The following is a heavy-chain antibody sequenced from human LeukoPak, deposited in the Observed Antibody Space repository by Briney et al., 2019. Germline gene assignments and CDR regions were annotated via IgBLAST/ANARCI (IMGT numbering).Heavy chain of an antibody. CDR3: ARPADYGDAHDGVEG. J-gene: IGHJ3*01. Sequence: KPSETLSLTCAVSGYSIISGYYLGWIRQPPGKGLEWIGNIYYNGNTHYNPSLKSRVAISVDTSKHHFSLKLSSVTAADTAVYYSARPADYGDAHDGVEGWGQGTMVTVSS. CDR2: IYYNGNT. D-gene: IGHD4-17*01. V-gene: IGHV4-38-2*01. CDR1: GYSIISGYY.